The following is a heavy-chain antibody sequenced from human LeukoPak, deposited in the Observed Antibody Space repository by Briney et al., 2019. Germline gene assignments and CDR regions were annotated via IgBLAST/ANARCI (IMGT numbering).Heavy chain of an antibody. Sequence: SVKVSCKASGGTFSSYAISWVRQAPGQGLEWMGGIIPIFGTANYAQKFQGRVTITADESTSTAYMELSSLRSEDTAVYYCARAYSNYVQLVGSYYGMDVWGQGTTVTVSS. CDR2: IIPIFGTA. V-gene: IGHV1-69*13. D-gene: IGHD4-11*01. J-gene: IGHJ6*02. CDR1: GGTFSSYA. CDR3: ARAYSNYVQLVGSYYGMDV.